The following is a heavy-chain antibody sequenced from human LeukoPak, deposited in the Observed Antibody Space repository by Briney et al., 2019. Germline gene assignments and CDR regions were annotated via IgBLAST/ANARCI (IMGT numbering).Heavy chain of an antibody. CDR1: GGSISSYY. CDR2: IYTSGST. D-gene: IGHD6-13*01. V-gene: IGHV4-4*07. Sequence: SETLSLTCTVSGGSISSYYWSWIRQPAGKGLEWIGRIYTSGSTNYNPSLKSRVTMSVDTSKNQFSLKLSSVTAADTAVYYCARFEGYSSSWSRSRDAFDNWGQGTMVTVSS. CDR3: ARFEGYSSSWSRSRDAFDN. J-gene: IGHJ3*02.